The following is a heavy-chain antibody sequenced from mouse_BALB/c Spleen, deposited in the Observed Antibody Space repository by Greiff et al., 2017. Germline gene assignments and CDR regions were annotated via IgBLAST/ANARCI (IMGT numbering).Heavy chain of an antibody. Sequence: EVKLEESGGGLVQPGGSRKLSCAASGFTFSSFGMHWVRQAPEKGLEWVAYISSGSSTIYYADTVKGRFTISRDNPKNTLFLQMTSLRSEDTAMYYCARSSYGKGFAYWGQGTLVTVSA. CDR1: GFTFSSFG. D-gene: IGHD2-10*01. V-gene: IGHV5-17*02. CDR2: ISSGSSTI. J-gene: IGHJ3*01. CDR3: ARSSYGKGFAY.